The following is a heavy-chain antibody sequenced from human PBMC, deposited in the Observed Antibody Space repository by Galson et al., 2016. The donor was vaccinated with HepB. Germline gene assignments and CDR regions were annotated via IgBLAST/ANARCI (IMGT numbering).Heavy chain of an antibody. Sequence: SVKVSCKVSGHTLSELSMDWVRQAPGKGLEWMGGFDPEHGERIYAQKFQGRLTTTEDTSTDTAYMELSSLRSEDTAVYYCATVYGSDAFDIWGQGTMVTVSS. CDR2: FDPEHGER. J-gene: IGHJ3*02. CDR1: GHTLSELS. D-gene: IGHD3-10*01. CDR3: ATVYGSDAFDI. V-gene: IGHV1-24*01.